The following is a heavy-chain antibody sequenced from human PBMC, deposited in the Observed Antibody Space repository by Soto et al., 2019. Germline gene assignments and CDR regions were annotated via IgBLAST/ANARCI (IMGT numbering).Heavy chain of an antibody. V-gene: IGHV3-30*18. J-gene: IGHJ4*02. CDR2: ISYDGNKK. D-gene: IGHD2-15*01. CDR3: AKDNCSGGDCFSRFDC. CDR1: GFIFSNYG. Sequence: QVQLVESGGGVVQPGRSLRLSCVPSGFIFSNYGMHWVRQAPGRALEWVAVISYDGNKKDYGDSVKGRFTISRDNSKNTLYLQMSSLRTEDTAVYYCAKDNCSGGDCFSRFDCGGQGTLVTVSS.